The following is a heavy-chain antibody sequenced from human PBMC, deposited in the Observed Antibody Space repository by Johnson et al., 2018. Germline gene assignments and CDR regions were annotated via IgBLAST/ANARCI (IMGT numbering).Heavy chain of an antibody. CDR3: APVIAVPGTLDFQH. V-gene: IGHV3-30*03. CDR2: ISYDGSNK. Sequence: QVQLQESGGGVVQPGRSLRLSCVVSGFTFRSFGMNWVRQAPGKGLEWVAVISYDGSNKYYADSVKGRFTISRDNAKKTLYMQMNSLRAEDTAVYYCAPVIAVPGTLDFQHWGQGTLVIVSS. CDR1: GFTFRSFG. D-gene: IGHD6-19*01. J-gene: IGHJ1*01.